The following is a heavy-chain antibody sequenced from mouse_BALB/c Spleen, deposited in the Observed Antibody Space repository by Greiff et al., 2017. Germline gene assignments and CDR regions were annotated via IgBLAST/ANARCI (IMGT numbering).Heavy chain of an antibody. D-gene: IGHD2-4*01. CDR2: ISYSGST. CDR1: GDSITSGY. Sequence: EVQLKESGPSLVKPSQTLSLTCSVTGDSITSGYWNWIRKFPGNKLEYMGYISYSGSTYYNPSLKSRISITRDTSKNQYYLQLNSVTTEDTATYYCARWGITDWYFDVWGAGTTVTVSS. CDR3: ARWGITDWYFDV. V-gene: IGHV3-8*02. J-gene: IGHJ1*01.